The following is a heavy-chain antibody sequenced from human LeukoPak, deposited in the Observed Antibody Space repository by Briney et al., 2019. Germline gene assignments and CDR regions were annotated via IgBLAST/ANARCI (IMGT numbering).Heavy chain of an antibody. CDR3: ARETAVGKILDY. J-gene: IGHJ4*02. CDR2: ICYSGSN. CDR1: GGSISSHY. D-gene: IGHD4-11*01. Sequence: SETLSLTCTVSGGSISSHYWSWIRQPPGKGLEWIGYICYSGSNNDNPSLTSRVTISVDTSKNQSSLKLSPVTAADTAVYYCARETAVGKILDYWGQGTLVTVSS. V-gene: IGHV4-59*11.